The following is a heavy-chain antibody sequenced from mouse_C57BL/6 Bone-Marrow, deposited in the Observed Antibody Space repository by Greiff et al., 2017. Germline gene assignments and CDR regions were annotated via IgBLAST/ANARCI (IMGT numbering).Heavy chain of an antibody. Sequence: VQLQQPGAELVKPGASVKLSCKASGYTFTSYWMHWVKQRPGQGLEWIGIIHPNSGSTNYNEKFKSKATLTVDKSSSTAYMQLSSLTSEDSAVYYCARDYYGSSPDDWGQGTTLTVSS. V-gene: IGHV1-64*01. D-gene: IGHD1-1*01. CDR3: ARDYYGSSPDD. CDR2: IHPNSGST. CDR1: GYTFTSYW. J-gene: IGHJ2*01.